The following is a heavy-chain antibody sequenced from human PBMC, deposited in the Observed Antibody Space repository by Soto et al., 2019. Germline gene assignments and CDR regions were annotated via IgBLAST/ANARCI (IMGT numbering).Heavy chain of an antibody. CDR1: GYTLTGDY. Sequence: VAVKVGFKTSGYTLTGDYMHRVLQEPGQGLEWMGWINPNSGGTNYAQKFQGWVTMTRDTSISTAYMELSRLRSDDTAVYYCARAARTSRGPFDPWGQGTLVTVSS. V-gene: IGHV1-2*04. D-gene: IGHD6-6*01. J-gene: IGHJ5*02. CDR3: ARAARTSRGPFDP. CDR2: INPNSGGT.